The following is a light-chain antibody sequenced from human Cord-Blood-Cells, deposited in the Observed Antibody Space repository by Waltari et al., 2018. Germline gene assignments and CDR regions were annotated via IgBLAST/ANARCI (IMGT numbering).Light chain of an antibody. Sequence: QSALTQPASVSGSPGQSITISCTGTSSDVGSSNLVSWYQQHPGKAPKLMIYEGSKRPSGFANRFSGSKSGNTASLTISGLQAEDEADYYCCSYAGSSTVVFGGGTKLTVL. CDR1: SSDVGSSNL. V-gene: IGLV2-23*01. CDR2: EGS. CDR3: CSYAGSSTVV. J-gene: IGLJ3*02.